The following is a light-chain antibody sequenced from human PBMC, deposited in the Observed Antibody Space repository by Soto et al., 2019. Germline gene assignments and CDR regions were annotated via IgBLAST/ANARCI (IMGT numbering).Light chain of an antibody. V-gene: IGKV1-5*01. CDR2: DAS. Sequence: DIQMTQSPSTLSASVGDRVTITCRASQSISSWLAWYQQKPGKAPKLLIYDASSLESGVPSRFSGSGSGTEFTLTISSLQPDDFATYYCQHETFGQGT. CDR1: QSISSW. J-gene: IGKJ1*01. CDR3: QHET.